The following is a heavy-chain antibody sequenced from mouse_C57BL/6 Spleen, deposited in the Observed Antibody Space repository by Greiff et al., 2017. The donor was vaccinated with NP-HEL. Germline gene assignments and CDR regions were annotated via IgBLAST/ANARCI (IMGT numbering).Heavy chain of an antibody. CDR1: GYAFSSYW. V-gene: IGHV1-80*01. J-gene: IGHJ3*01. D-gene: IGHD2-4*01. CDR3: AIYDYDEVFAY. CDR2: IYPGDGDT. Sequence: QVQLQQSGAELVKPGASVKISCKASGYAFSSYWLNWVKQRPGKGLEWIGQIYPGDGDTNYNGKFKGKATLTADRSSSTAYMQLSSLTSEDSAVYFCAIYDYDEVFAYWGQGTLVTVSA.